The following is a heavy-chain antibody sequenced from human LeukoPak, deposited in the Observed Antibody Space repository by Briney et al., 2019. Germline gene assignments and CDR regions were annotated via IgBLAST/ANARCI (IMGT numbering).Heavy chain of an antibody. V-gene: IGHV3-21*01. J-gene: IGHJ4*02. CDR2: ISSSSSYI. Sequence: PGGSLRLSCAASGFTFSSYSMNWVRQAPGKGLEWVSSISSSSSYIYYADSVKGRFTISRDNAKNSLYLQMNSLRAEDTAVYYCARDPRLIVAVMPGYFDYWGQGTLVTVSS. CDR3: ARDPRLIVAVMPGYFDY. CDR1: GFTFSSYS. D-gene: IGHD3-22*01.